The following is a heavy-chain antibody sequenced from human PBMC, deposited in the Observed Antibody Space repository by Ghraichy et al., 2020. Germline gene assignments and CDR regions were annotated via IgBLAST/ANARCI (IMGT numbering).Heavy chain of an antibody. CDR3: ASTYYDFWSGYYERYFDY. CDR2: INHSGST. CDR1: GGSFSGYY. D-gene: IGHD3-3*01. V-gene: IGHV4-34*01. Sequence: SETLSLTCAVYGGSFSGYYWSWIRQPPGKGLEWIGEINHSGSTNYNPSLKSRVTISVDTSKNQFSLKLSSVTAADTAVYYCASTYYDFWSGYYERYFDYWGQGTLVTVSS. J-gene: IGHJ4*02.